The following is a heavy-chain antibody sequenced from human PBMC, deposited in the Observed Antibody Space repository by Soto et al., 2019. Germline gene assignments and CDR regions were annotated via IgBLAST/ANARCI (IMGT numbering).Heavy chain of an antibody. CDR1: GFTFSSYG. CDR2: ISYDGSNK. D-gene: IGHD6-19*01. V-gene: IGHV3-30*18. Sequence: QVQLVESGGGVVQPGRSLRLSCAASGFTFSSYGMHWVRQAPGKGLEWVAVISYDGSNKYYADSVKGRFTISRDNSKNTLYRQMNSLRAEDTAVYYCAKDFASVAVADGYWGQGTLVTVSS. CDR3: AKDFASVAVADGY. J-gene: IGHJ4*02.